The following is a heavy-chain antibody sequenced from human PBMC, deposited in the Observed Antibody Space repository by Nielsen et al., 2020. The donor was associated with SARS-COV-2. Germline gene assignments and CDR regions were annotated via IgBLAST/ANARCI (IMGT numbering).Heavy chain of an antibody. J-gene: IGHJ4*02. CDR2: ISPSGGNR. D-gene: IGHD2-21*02. V-gene: IGHV3-23*01. CDR1: GFTFSSYS. CDR3: ATAAIVPAGGDYEVRYYFDY. Sequence: GGSLRLSCAASGFTFSSYSMNWVRQAPGKGLEWVSGISPSGGNRYYADSVKGRFTISRDNSKNTLYLQMNSLRAEDTAVFYCATAAIVPAGGDYEVRYYFDYWGQGTLVTVSS.